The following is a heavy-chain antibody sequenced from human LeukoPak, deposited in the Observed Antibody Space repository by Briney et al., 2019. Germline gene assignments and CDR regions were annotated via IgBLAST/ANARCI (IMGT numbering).Heavy chain of an antibody. J-gene: IGHJ6*02. Sequence: NPSETLSLTCAVYGGSFSGYYWSWFRQPPGKGLEWIGEINHSGSTNYNPSLKSRVTISVDTSKNQFSLKLSSVTAADTAVYYCARIGAAAYLVWGQGTTVTVSS. D-gene: IGHD6-13*01. V-gene: IGHV4-34*01. CDR3: ARIGAAAYLV. CDR1: GGSFSGYY. CDR2: INHSGST.